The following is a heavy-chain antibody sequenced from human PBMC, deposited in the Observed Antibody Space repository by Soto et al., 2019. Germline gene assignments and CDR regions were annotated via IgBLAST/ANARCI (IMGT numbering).Heavy chain of an antibody. V-gene: IGHV1-69*06. Sequence: GASVKVSCKASGGTFSSYAISWVRQAPGQGLEWMGGIIPIFGTANHAQKFRGRVTITADKSTSTTYMELSSLRSEDTAVYYCARESPVYGDYEATGIFDYWGQGTLVTVSS. CDR3: ARESPVYGDYEATGIFDY. CDR2: IIPIFGTA. D-gene: IGHD4-17*01. J-gene: IGHJ4*02. CDR1: GGTFSSYA.